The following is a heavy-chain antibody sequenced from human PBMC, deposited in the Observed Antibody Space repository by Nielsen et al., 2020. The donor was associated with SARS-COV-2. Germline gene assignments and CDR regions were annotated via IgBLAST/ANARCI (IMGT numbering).Heavy chain of an antibody. D-gene: IGHD2-8*02. Sequence: SETLSLTCTVSGGSISSYYWSWIRQPPGKGLEWIGYIYYSGSTNYNPSLKSRVTISVDTSKNQFSLQLSSVTAADTAVYYCASEKVVRVTGAFDIWGQGTMVTVSS. J-gene: IGHJ3*02. CDR1: GGSISSYY. CDR2: IYYSGST. CDR3: ASEKVVRVTGAFDI. V-gene: IGHV4-59*01.